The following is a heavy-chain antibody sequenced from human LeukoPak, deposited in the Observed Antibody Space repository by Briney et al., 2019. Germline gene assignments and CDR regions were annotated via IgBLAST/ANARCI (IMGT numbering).Heavy chain of an antibody. Sequence: GGSLRLSCAASGFPFNNYAMNWVRQAPGKGLEWVANIKQDGSEKNYVDSVKGRFTISRDNARNSLHLQMDSLRAEDTALYYCARGGLYWHIWGQGTMVTVSS. D-gene: IGHD2-15*01. CDR1: GFPFNNYA. V-gene: IGHV3-7*04. CDR2: IKQDGSEK. CDR3: ARGGLYWHI. J-gene: IGHJ3*02.